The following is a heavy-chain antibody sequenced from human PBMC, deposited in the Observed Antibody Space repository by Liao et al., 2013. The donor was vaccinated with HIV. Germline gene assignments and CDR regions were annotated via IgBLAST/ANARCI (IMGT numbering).Heavy chain of an antibody. J-gene: IGHJ5*02. D-gene: IGHD2-15*01. V-gene: IGHV4-61*02. Sequence: QVQLQESGPGLVKPSQTLSLTCTVSGGSISSGDYYWSWIRQPAGKGLEWIGRIYTSGSTNYNPSLKSRVTISIDTSKNQFSLKLSSVTAADTAVYYCARSMLLRPNWFDPWGQGTLVTVSS. CDR1: GGSISSGDYY. CDR2: IYTSGST. CDR3: ARSMLLRPNWFDP.